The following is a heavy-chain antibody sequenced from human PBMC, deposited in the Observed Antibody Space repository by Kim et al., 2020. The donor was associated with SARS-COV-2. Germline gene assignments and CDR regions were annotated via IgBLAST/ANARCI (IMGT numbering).Heavy chain of an antibody. J-gene: IGHJ4*02. CDR1: GGTFSSYA. Sequence: SVKVSCKASGGTFSSYAFIWVRQAPGQGLEWMGGIIPIFGTANYAQQFQGRVTITADESTSTAYMELSSLRSEDTAVYYCARGRELATTVPYYFYYWGQGTLVTVSS. D-gene: IGHD1-26*01. CDR2: IIPIFGTA. V-gene: IGHV1-69*13. CDR3: ARGRELATTVPYYFYY.